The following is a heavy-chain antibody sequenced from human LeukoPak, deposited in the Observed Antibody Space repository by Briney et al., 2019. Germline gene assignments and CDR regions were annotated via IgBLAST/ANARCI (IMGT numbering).Heavy chain of an antibody. J-gene: IGHJ5*02. CDR3: ARGLGGDPVGFEP. D-gene: IGHD2-21*01. CDR1: GFTFSSYY. Sequence: GGSLRLSCAASGFTFSSYYMHWVRQAPGKGLVWVSRVYTDGITTNYADSVKGRFTISRDNAKNTLYLQMNSLRAEDTAVYYCARGLGGDPVGFEPWGRGTLVIVSS. CDR2: VYTDGITT. V-gene: IGHV3-74*01.